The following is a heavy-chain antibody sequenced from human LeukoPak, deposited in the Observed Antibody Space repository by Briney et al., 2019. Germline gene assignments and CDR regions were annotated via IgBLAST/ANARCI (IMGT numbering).Heavy chain of an antibody. D-gene: IGHD3-3*01. CDR2: INPSGGST. V-gene: IGHV1-46*01. CDR3: ARDLNTIFGVVMINNWFDP. J-gene: IGHJ5*02. Sequence: ASVKVSYKASGYTFTSYYMHWVRQAPGQGLEWMGIINPSGGSTSYAQKFQGRVTMTRDTSTSTVYMELSSLRSEDTAVYYCARDLNTIFGVVMINNWFDPWGQGTLVTVSS. CDR1: GYTFTSYY.